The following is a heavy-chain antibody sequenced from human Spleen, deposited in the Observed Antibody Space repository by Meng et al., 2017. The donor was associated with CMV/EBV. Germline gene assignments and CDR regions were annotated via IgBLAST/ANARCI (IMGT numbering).Heavy chain of an antibody. J-gene: IGHJ6*02. D-gene: IGHD3-3*01. CDR3: ARTVPYFGVDYGMDV. CDR1: GYTFTSYD. CDR2: IVPILGIA. Sequence: SVKVSCKASGYTFTSYDINWVRQATGQVLEWMGWIVPILGIANYAQIFQGRVTITADTFTTTVYMELSSLRSEDTAVYYCARTVPYFGVDYGMDVWGQGTTVTVSS. V-gene: IGHV1-69*10.